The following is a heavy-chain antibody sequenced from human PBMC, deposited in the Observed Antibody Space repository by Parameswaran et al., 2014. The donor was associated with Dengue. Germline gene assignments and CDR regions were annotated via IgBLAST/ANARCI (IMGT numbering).Heavy chain of an antibody. J-gene: IGHJ6*02. CDR2: INPNSGGT. D-gene: IGHD4-17*01. V-gene: IGHV1-2*02. CDR3: ARHPSTTVTRSDYYYGMDV. Sequence: WVRQAPGQGLEWMGWINPNSGGTNYAQKFQGRVTMTRDTSISTAYMELSRLRSDDTAVYYCARHPSTTVTRSDYYYGMDVWGQGTTVTVSS.